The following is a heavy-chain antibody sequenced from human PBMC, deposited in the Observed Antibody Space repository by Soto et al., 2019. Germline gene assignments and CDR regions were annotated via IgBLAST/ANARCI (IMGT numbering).Heavy chain of an antibody. Sequence: GGSLRLSCAASGFTFSTYGMHWVRQAPGKGLEWVTFIWYDGSNKYYADSVKGRFTISRDNSKNTLYLQMNSLRAEDTAVYYCARGVPGTLTAFDIWGQGTMVTVSS. CDR2: IWYDGSNK. CDR3: ARGVPGTLTAFDI. J-gene: IGHJ3*02. V-gene: IGHV3-33*01. D-gene: IGHD1-1*01. CDR1: GFTFSTYG.